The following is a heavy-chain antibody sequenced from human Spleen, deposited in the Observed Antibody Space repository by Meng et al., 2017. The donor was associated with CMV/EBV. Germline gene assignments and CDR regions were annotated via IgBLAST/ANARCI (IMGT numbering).Heavy chain of an antibody. Sequence: SVKVSCKASGCTFTSSAVQWVRQARGQRLEWIGWIVVGSGNTNYAQKFQERVTINRDMSTSIAYMELSSLGSEDMAVYYCAASVASETYYDFWSGENGFDPWGQGTLVTVSS. CDR1: GCTFTSSA. D-gene: IGHD3-3*01. V-gene: IGHV1-58*01. CDR3: AASVASETYYDFWSGENGFDP. CDR2: IVVGSGNT. J-gene: IGHJ5*02.